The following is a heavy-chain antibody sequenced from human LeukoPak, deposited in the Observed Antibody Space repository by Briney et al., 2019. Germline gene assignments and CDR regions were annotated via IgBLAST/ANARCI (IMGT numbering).Heavy chain of an antibody. J-gene: IGHJ4*01. Sequence: PGGSLRLSCVASGFNFSNYWMSWVRQAPGKGLEWVANIKKDGGDEYYADSVKGRFTISRDNTKNSLYLQVNSLRVEDTAIYYCARGLWYYWGQGTLVTVSS. D-gene: IGHD3-10*01. V-gene: IGHV3-7*01. CDR2: IKKDGGDE. CDR3: ARGLWYY. CDR1: GFNFSNYW.